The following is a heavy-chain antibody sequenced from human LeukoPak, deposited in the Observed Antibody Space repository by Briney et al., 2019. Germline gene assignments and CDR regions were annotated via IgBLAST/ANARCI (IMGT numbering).Heavy chain of an antibody. CDR2: IYTSGST. V-gene: IGHV4-61*02. CDR3: ARDYPRSRRNSSRLAPRSYYYGMDV. D-gene: IGHD3-22*01. J-gene: IGHJ6*02. Sequence: SQTLSLTCTVSGFTISSGSYHWNCNRQPAGKGLEWIGRIYTSGSTNYNPSRKSLVTISVDTSKNQFSLNLSSVTAEDTALYYCARDYPRSRRNSSRLAPRSYYYGMDVWGQGTTVTVSS. CDR1: GFTISSGSYH.